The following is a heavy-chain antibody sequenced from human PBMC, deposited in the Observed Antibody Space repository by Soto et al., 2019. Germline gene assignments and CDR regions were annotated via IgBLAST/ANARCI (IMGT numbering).Heavy chain of an antibody. CDR2: IYHSGST. J-gene: IGHJ4*02. Sequence: PSETLSLTCAVSGYSLSRDYFWGWIRQPPGKGLEWIGSIYHSGSTYYNSSLKSRLTMSVDTSENRFSLHLSSVTAADTAVYYCARGRYSGYDRYYFDYWGQGTLVTVSS. V-gene: IGHV4-38-2*01. CDR1: GYSLSRDYF. CDR3: ARGRYSGYDRYYFDY. D-gene: IGHD5-12*01.